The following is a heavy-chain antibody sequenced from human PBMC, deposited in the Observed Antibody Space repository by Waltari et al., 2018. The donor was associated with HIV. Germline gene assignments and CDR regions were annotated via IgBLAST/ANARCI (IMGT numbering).Heavy chain of an antibody. CDR3: ARGNNWNDSPYYYYGMDV. Sequence: QVHLVESGGGLVKPGGSLRLSCAASGFTFSDYYMTWIRQAPGKGVEWISYISGSGDTVHYTDSVKGRFTFSRDNAKNSLYLQMNSLRAEDAAVYYCARGNNWNDSPYYYYGMDVWGQGTTVTVSS. V-gene: IGHV3-11*01. D-gene: IGHD1-1*01. CDR1: GFTFSDYY. J-gene: IGHJ6*02. CDR2: ISGSGDTV.